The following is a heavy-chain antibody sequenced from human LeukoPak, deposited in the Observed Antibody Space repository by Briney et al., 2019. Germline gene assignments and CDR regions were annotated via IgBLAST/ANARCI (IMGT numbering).Heavy chain of an antibody. V-gene: IGHV3-21*01. J-gene: IGHJ4*02. CDR3: ARDYYYDSSGYSHPTDY. CDR1: GFTFSGYS. D-gene: IGHD3-22*01. CDR2: ISSSSSYI. Sequence: GGSLRLSCAASGFTFSGYSMNWVRQAPGKGLEWVSSISSSSSYIYYADSVKGRFTISRDNAKNSLYLQMNSLRAEDTAVYYCARDYYYDSSGYSHPTDYWGQGTLVTVSS.